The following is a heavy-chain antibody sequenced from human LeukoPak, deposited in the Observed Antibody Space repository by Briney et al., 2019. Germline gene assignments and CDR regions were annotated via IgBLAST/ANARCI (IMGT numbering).Heavy chain of an antibody. Sequence: GRSLRLFCAASGFTFSSYAMHWVRQAPGKGLEWVAVISYDGSNKYYADSVKGRFTISRDNSKNTLYLQMNSLRAEDTAVYYCARADSGYDGSRHYYDYWGQGTLVTVSS. CDR1: GFTFSSYA. CDR2: ISYDGSNK. J-gene: IGHJ4*02. V-gene: IGHV3-30-3*01. CDR3: ARADSGYDGSRHYYDY. D-gene: IGHD5-12*01.